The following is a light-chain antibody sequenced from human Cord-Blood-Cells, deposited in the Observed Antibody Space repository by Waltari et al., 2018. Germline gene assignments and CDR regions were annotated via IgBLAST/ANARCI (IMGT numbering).Light chain of an antibody. V-gene: IGKV1-39*01. CDR2: AAS. CDR1: QSISSY. Sequence: DIQMTQSPSSLSASVGDRVTITCRASQSISSYLNWYQQKPGKAPKLLIYAASSLQSGVPSRFSGSGSVTDFTRTISSLQPEDFATYYWQQSYSTPITFGQGTRREIK. J-gene: IGKJ5*01. CDR3: QQSYSTPIT.